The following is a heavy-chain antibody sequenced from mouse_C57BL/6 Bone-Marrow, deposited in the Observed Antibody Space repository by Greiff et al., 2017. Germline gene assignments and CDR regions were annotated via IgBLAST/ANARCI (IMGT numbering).Heavy chain of an antibody. V-gene: IGHV1-69*01. D-gene: IGHD2-4*01. CDR2: IDPSDSYT. J-gene: IGHJ4*01. Sequence: VQLQQSGAELVMPGASVKLSCKASGYTFTSYWMHWVKQRPGQGLEWIGEIDPSDSYTNYNQKFKGKSTLTVDKSSSTAYMQLSSLTSEDSAVYYCARGDYDYDLYAMDYWGQGTSVTVSS. CDR3: ARGDYDYDLYAMDY. CDR1: GYTFTSYW.